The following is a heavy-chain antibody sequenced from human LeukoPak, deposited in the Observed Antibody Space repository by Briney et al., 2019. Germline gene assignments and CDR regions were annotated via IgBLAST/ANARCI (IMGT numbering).Heavy chain of an antibody. D-gene: IGHD6-19*01. CDR3: ARSSGWLFRADDY. CDR2: IYHSGST. Sequence: SGTLSLTCAVSGGSISSSNWWSWVRQPPGKGLEWIGEIYHSGSTNYNPSLKSRVTISVDKSKNQFSLKLSSVTAADTAVYYCARSSGWLFRADDYWGQGTLVTVSS. J-gene: IGHJ4*02. V-gene: IGHV4-4*02. CDR1: GGSISSSNW.